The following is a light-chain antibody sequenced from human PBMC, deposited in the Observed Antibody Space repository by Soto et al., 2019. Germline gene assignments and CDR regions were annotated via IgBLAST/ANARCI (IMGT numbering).Light chain of an antibody. CDR1: QSVLMNSNDKNY. CDR2: WAS. CDR3: QQFYTTLT. J-gene: IGKJ4*01. Sequence: DIVMTQSPDSLGVSLGERATINCKSSQSVLMNSNDKNYLAWYQQKAGQPPKLLISWASTREPGVPDRFSGSGSGTDFTLTISSLQAEDVAVYYCQQFYTTLTFGGGTQVEIK. V-gene: IGKV4-1*01.